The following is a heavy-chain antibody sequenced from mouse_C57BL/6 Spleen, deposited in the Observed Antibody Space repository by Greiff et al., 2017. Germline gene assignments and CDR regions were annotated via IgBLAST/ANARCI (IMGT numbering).Heavy chain of an antibody. V-gene: IGHV1-18*01. CDR2: INPNNGGT. CDR3: ASYYYGSSPWFAY. Sequence: EVKLMESGPELVKPGASVKIPCKASGYTFTDYNMDWVKQSHGKSLEWIGDINPNNGGTIYNQKFKGKATLTVDKSSSTAYMELRSLTSEDTAVYYCASYYYGSSPWFAYWGQGTLVTVSA. CDR1: GYTFTDYN. J-gene: IGHJ3*01. D-gene: IGHD1-1*01.